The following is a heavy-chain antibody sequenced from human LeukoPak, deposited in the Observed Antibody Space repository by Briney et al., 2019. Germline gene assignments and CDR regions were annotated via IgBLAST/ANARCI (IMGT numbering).Heavy chain of an antibody. CDR2: TSKDGSHT. CDR3: TRGGYSGSYYRFS. CDR1: GFTFSDFW. J-gene: IGHJ4*02. D-gene: IGHD5-18*01. V-gene: IGHV3-74*01. Sequence: GGSLRLSCAASGFTFSDFWIHWVRQAPGKGPEWLSRTSKDGSHTVYADSAKGRFTASRDNTKNTIDLEVTNLRPEDTAVYYFTRGGYSGSYYRFSWGQGTPVTVAS.